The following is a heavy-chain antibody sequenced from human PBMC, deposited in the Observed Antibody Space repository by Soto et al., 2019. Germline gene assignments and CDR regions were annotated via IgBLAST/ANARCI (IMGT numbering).Heavy chain of an antibody. CDR1: GYTFTSYD. Sequence: ASVKVSCKASGYTFTSYDINWVRQATGQGLEWMGWMNPNSGNTGYAQKFQGRVTMTRNTSISTAYMELSSLRSEDTAGYYFATPPYYFSRGSPLPASWGQETLVPSYS. V-gene: IGHV1-8*01. D-gene: IGHD3-3*01. J-gene: IGHJ5*02. CDR2: MNPNSGNT. CDR3: ATPPYYFSRGSPLPAS.